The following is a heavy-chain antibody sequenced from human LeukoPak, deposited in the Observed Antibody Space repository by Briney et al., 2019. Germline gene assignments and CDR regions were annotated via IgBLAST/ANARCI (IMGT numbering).Heavy chain of an antibody. CDR3: ARIGGDDSSPGAFDI. CDR2: INPSGGST. Sequence: EASVKVSCKASGYTFTSYYMHWVRQAPGQGLEWMGIINPSGGSTSYAQKFQGRVTMTRDTSTSTVYTELSSLRSEDTAVYYCARIGGDDSSPGAFDIWGQGTMVTVSS. CDR1: GYTFTSYY. D-gene: IGHD3-22*01. V-gene: IGHV1-46*01. J-gene: IGHJ3*02.